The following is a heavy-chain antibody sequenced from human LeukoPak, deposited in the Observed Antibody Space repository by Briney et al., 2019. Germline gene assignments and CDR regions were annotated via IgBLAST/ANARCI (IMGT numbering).Heavy chain of an antibody. V-gene: IGHV3-30*04. J-gene: IGHJ6*03. CDR3: AKVYYGSGSKSPMDV. CDR2: ISYDGSNK. Sequence: GGSLRLSCAASGFTFSSYAMHWVRQAPGKGLEWVAVISYDGSNKYYADSVKGRFTISRDNSKNTLYLQMNSLRAEDTAVYYCAKVYYGSGSKSPMDVWGKGTTVTISS. CDR1: GFTFSSYA. D-gene: IGHD3-10*01.